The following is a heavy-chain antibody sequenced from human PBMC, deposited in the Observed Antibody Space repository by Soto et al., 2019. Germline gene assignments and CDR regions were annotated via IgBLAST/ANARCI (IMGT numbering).Heavy chain of an antibody. J-gene: IGHJ4*02. V-gene: IGHV3-23*01. CDR1: GFTFSSYA. D-gene: IGHD2-2*01. Sequence: GGSLRLSCAASGFTFSSYAMSWVRRAPGKGLEWVSAISGSGGSTYYADSVKGRFTISRDNSKNTLYLQMNSLRAEDTAVYYCAKVSGSRRYYFDYWGQGTLVTVSS. CDR3: AKVSGSRRYYFDY. CDR2: ISGSGGST.